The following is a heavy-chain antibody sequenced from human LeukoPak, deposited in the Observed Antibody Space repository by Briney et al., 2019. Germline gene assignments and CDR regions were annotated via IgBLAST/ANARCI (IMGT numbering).Heavy chain of an antibody. CDR3: ARSYYDSSGYEFYWYFDL. CDR2: INPSGGST. V-gene: IGHV1-46*01. J-gene: IGHJ2*01. Sequence: ASVKVSCKASGYTFTSYYMHWVRQAPGQGLEWMGIINPSGGSTSYAQKFQGRVTTTRDTSTSTVYMELSSLRSEDTAVYYCARSYYDSSGYEFYWYFDLWGRGTLVAVSS. CDR1: GYTFTSYY. D-gene: IGHD3-22*01.